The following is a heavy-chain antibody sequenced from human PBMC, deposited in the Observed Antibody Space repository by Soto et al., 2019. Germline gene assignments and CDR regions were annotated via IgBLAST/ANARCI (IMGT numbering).Heavy chain of an antibody. CDR3: ARVPTALIAAAQT. J-gene: IGHJ3*01. D-gene: IGHD6-13*01. CDR1: GGSVSSGSYY. CDR2: IYYSGST. Sequence: PSETLSLTCTVSGGSVSSGSYYWSWIRQPPGKGLEWIGYIYYSGSTNYNPSLKSRVTISVDTSKNQFSLKLSSVTTADTAVYYCARVPTALIAAAQTWGQGTMVTVSS. V-gene: IGHV4-61*01.